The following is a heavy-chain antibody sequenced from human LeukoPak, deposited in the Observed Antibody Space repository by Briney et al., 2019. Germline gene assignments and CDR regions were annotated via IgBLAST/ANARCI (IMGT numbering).Heavy chain of an antibody. CDR3: ARDIGMVVVPAALFDY. CDR1: GYTFTSYG. J-gene: IGHJ4*02. V-gene: IGHV1-18*01. CDR2: ISDYNGNT. D-gene: IGHD2-2*01. Sequence: ASEEVSCKASGYTFTSYGISWVRQAPGQGLELMGWISDYNGNTNYAQKLQGRVTMTTHTSTSTAYMELRSLRSDDTAMYYCARDIGMVVVPAALFDYWGQGTLVTVSS.